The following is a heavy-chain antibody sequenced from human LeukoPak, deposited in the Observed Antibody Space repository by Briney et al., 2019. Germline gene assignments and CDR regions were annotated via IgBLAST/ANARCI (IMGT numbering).Heavy chain of an antibody. D-gene: IGHD3-10*01. Sequence: SETLSLTCTVSGDSTGRYYWSWIRQPPGKGLEWIGYIYYSGSTNYNPSLKSRVTTSVDTSKNQISLKLTSVTAADTAVYYCARAGSLVTPPPLWGQGTLVTVSS. CDR3: ARAGSLVTPPPL. CDR1: GDSTGRYY. CDR2: IYYSGST. V-gene: IGHV4-59*01. J-gene: IGHJ4*02.